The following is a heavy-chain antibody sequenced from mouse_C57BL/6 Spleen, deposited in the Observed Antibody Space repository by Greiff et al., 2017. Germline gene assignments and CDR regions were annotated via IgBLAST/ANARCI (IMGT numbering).Heavy chain of an antibody. CDR1: GFNIKDYY. J-gene: IGHJ2*01. D-gene: IGHD1-1*01. Sequence: EVNVVESGAELVKPGASVQLYCTASGFNIKDYYMHWVKQRTEQGLEWSGRIDPEDGETKYAPKFQGKATITADTSSNTAYLQLSSLTSEATAVYYCARGNYGGTVDYWGQGTTLTGSS. V-gene: IGHV14-2*01. CDR3: ARGNYGGTVDY. CDR2: IDPEDGET.